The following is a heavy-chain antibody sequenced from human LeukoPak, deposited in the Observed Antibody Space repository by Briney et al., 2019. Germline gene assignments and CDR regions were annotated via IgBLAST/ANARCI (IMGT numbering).Heavy chain of an antibody. V-gene: IGHV4-39*07. CDR2: IYYSGST. D-gene: IGHD6-19*01. CDR3: ARDQSAVAGKGNNWFDP. J-gene: IGHJ5*02. CDR1: GDSISSSSYY. Sequence: SETLSLTCTVSGDSISSSSYYWGWIRQPPGKGLEWIGSIYYSGSTYYNPSLKSRVTISVDTSKNQFSLKLSSVTAADTAVYYCARDQSAVAGKGNNWFDPWGQGTLVTVSS.